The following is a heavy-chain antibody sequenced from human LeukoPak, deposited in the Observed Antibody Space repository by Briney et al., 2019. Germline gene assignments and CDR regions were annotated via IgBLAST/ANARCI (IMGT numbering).Heavy chain of an antibody. CDR3: ARLARISYAFDI. Sequence: GGSLRLSCAASGFISSSYDMHWVRQSTGKGLEWVSVIGSAGDTYYPGSVKGRFTISRDNAKNSLYLQMNSLRAGDTAVYFCARLARISYAFDIWGQGTMVTVSS. D-gene: IGHD5-12*01. CDR1: GFISSSYD. J-gene: IGHJ3*02. CDR2: IGSAGDT. V-gene: IGHV3-13*01.